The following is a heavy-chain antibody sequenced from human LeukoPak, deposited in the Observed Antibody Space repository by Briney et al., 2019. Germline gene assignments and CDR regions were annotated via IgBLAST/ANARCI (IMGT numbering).Heavy chain of an antibody. Sequence: PSETLSLTCAVYGGSFSGYYWSWIRQPPGKGLEWIGEINHSGSTNYNPSLKSRVTISVDTSKNQFSLKLSSVTAADTAVYYCARGAGSGYYYYYYMDVWGKGTTVTVS. J-gene: IGHJ6*03. D-gene: IGHD3-3*01. CDR1: GGSFSGYY. V-gene: IGHV4-34*01. CDR3: ARGAGSGYYYYYYMDV. CDR2: INHSGST.